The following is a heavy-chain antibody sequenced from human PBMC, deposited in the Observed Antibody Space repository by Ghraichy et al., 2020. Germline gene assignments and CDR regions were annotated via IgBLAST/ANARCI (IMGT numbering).Heavy chain of an antibody. CDR1: GYTFTSYD. Sequence: ASVKVSCKASGYTFTSYDINWVRQATGQGLEWMGWMNPNSGNTGYAQKFQGRVTMTRNTSISTAYMELSSLRSEDTAVYYCARVNITMVQLKRRPYYYYGMDVWGQGTTVTVSS. D-gene: IGHD3-10*01. CDR3: ARVNITMVQLKRRPYYYYGMDV. J-gene: IGHJ6*02. V-gene: IGHV1-8*01. CDR2: MNPNSGNT.